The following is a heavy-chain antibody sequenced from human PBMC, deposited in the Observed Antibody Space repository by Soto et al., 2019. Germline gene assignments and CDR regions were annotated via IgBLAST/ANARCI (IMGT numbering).Heavy chain of an antibody. CDR3: ASIFYGDYSTEGYYFDY. D-gene: IGHD4-17*01. CDR1: GASIYNGGYF. Sequence: SETLSLTCTVSGASIYNGGYFWSWIRQSPGKGLEWIGHIHNSGSTYNNPSLKSRVTISVDTSKNQFSLKLSSVTAADTAVYYCASIFYGDYSTEGYYFDYWGQGTLVTVSS. V-gene: IGHV4-39*01. J-gene: IGHJ4*02. CDR2: IHNSGST.